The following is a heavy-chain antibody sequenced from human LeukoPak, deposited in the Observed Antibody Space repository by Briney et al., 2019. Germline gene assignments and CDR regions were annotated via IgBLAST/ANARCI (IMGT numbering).Heavy chain of an antibody. D-gene: IGHD4-17*01. CDR2: ISGSGGST. CDR1: GFTFSSYA. V-gene: IGHV3-23*01. J-gene: IGHJ4*02. CDR3: AKQHDYGDPFGY. Sequence: GGSLRLSCAASGFTFSSYAMSWVRQAPGKGLEWVSTISGSGGSTYYADSVKGRFTISRDNSKNTLYMQMNSLRAEDTAVYYCAKQHDYGDPFGYWGQGTLVTVSS.